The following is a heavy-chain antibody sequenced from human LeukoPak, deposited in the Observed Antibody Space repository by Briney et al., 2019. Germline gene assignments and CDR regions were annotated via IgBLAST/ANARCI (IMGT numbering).Heavy chain of an antibody. CDR2: ISASGGGT. D-gene: IGHD6-13*01. J-gene: IGHJ2*01. V-gene: IGHV3-23*01. CDR1: GFTFSSYA. Sequence: GGPLRLSCAPSGFTFSSYAVSWVRQAPGKGLEWASTISASGGGTYYADSVKGRSTISRDNSKNTLYLQMNSLRAEDTAVYYCAKGSSTYSITSYWYFDLWGRGTLVTVSS. CDR3: AKGSSTYSITSYWYFDL.